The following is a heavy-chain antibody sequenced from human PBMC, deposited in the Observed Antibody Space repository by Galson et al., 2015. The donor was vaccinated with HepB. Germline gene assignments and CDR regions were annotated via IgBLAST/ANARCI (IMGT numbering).Heavy chain of an antibody. CDR1: GGSISDHC. V-gene: IGHV4-59*08. CDR2: IYYSDTWTT. J-gene: IGHJ6*02. D-gene: IGHD1-14*01. CDR3: GRQTHHQNPMDV. Sequence: SETLSLTCTVSGGSISDHCWSWIRQSPGKGLERIGYIYYSDTWTTNYNPSLRSRVTISFGTSNNQVSLELSSVTAADTAMYYCGRQTHHQNPMDVWGQGTTVTVS.